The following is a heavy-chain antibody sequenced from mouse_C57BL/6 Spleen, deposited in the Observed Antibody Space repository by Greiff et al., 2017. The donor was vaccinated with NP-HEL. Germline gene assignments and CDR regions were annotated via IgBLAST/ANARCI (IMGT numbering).Heavy chain of an antibody. CDR1: GYAFTNYL. J-gene: IGHJ3*01. Sequence: VQLVESGAELVRPGTSVKVSCKASGYAFTNYLIEWVKQRPGQGLEWIGVINPGSGGTNYNEKFKGKATLTADKSSSTAYMQLSSLTSEDSAVYFCAKGGTLLRGFAYWGQGTLVTVSA. D-gene: IGHD2-4*01. CDR3: AKGGTLLRGFAY. CDR2: INPGSGGT. V-gene: IGHV1-54*01.